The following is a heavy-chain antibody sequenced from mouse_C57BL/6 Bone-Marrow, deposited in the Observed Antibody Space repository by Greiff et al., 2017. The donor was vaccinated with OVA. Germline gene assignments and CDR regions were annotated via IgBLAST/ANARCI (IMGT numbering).Heavy chain of an antibody. V-gene: IGHV5-4*03. CDR3: ARTITTVVERYFDY. CDR2: ISDGGSYT. D-gene: IGHD1-1*01. Sequence: DVMLVESGGGLVKPGGSLKLSCAASGFTFSSYAMSWVRQTPEKRLEWVATISDGGSYTYYPDNVKGRFTISRDNAKNNLYLQMSHLKSEDTAMYYCARTITTVVERYFDYWGQGTTLTVSS. J-gene: IGHJ2*01. CDR1: GFTFSSYA.